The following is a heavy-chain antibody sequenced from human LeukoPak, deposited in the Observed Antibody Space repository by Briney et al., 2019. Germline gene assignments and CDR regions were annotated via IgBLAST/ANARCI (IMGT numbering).Heavy chain of an antibody. J-gene: IGHJ4*02. CDR1: GFTVRSNH. D-gene: IGHD3-22*01. V-gene: IGHV3-53*01. CDR2: IYSGGST. CDR3: ASGGYDSSGYYYVLYYFDY. Sequence: GGSLRLSCAASGFTVRSNHMSWVRQAPGKGLEWVSVIYSGGSTYYADSVKGRFTISRENSKNTLYLQMNSLRAEDTAVYYCASGGYDSSGYYYVLYYFDYWGQGTLVTVSS.